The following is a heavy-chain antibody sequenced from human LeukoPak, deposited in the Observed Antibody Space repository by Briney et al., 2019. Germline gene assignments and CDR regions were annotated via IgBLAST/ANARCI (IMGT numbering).Heavy chain of an antibody. D-gene: IGHD5-18*01. CDR1: GFTFSSYG. V-gene: IGHV3-30*18. CDR3: AKAKNVDTAMVGIDY. CDR2: ISYGGSNK. J-gene: IGHJ4*02. Sequence: GGSLRLSCAASGFTFSSYGMHWVRQAPGKGLEWVAVISYGGSNKYYADSVKGRFTISRDNSKNTLYLQMNSLRAEDTAVYYCAKAKNVDTAMVGIDYWGQGTLVTVSS.